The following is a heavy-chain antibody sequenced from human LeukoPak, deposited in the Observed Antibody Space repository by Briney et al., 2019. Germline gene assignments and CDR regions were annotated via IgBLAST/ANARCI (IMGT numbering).Heavy chain of an antibody. CDR3: AKDSTDLLWFGELSIGGMDV. V-gene: IGHV3-23*01. D-gene: IGHD3-10*01. J-gene: IGHJ6*02. CDR1: GFTFRSYA. CDR2: ISGTGGST. Sequence: PGGSLRLSCGTSGFTFRSYAMSWVRQAPGKGLDWVSGISGTGGSTYYADSVKGRFTASRDNSKNTLYLQMNSLRVEDTAVYYCAKDSTDLLWFGELSIGGMDVWGQGTTVTVSS.